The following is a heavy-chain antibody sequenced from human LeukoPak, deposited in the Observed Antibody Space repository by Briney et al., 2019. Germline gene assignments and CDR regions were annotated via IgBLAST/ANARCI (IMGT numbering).Heavy chain of an antibody. Sequence: RPGRSLRLSCAASGFTFDAYAMHWVRQAPGKGLEWVSGISWNSGTIGYADSVKGRFTISRDNAKNSLYLQMNSLRAEDTALYFCAVDLYGSVWYGAFDMWGQGTMVAVST. J-gene: IGHJ3*02. CDR3: AVDLYGSVWYGAFDM. D-gene: IGHD6-19*01. CDR1: GFTFDAYA. CDR2: ISWNSGTI. V-gene: IGHV3-9*01.